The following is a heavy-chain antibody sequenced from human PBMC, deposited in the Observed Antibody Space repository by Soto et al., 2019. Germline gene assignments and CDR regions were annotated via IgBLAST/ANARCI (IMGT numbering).Heavy chain of an antibody. V-gene: IGHV3-23*01. CDR3: AKGTVRFLEWPNWFDP. CDR2: ISGSGGST. CDR1: GFTFSSYA. D-gene: IGHD3-3*01. Sequence: GGSLRLSCAASGFTFSSYAMSWVRQAPGKGLEWVSAISGSGGSTYYADSVKGRFTISRDNSENTLYLQMNSLRAEDTAVYYCAKGTVRFLEWPNWFDPWGQGTLVTVSS. J-gene: IGHJ5*02.